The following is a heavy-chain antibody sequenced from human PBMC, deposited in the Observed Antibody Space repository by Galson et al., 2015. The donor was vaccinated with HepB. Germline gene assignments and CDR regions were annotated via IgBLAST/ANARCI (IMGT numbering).Heavy chain of an antibody. CDR3: ARLSWAGITIFGVVIPHVNYGMDV. CDR1: GFTFSSYW. CDR2: IKQDGSEK. Sequence: SLRLSCAASGFTFSSYWMSWVRQAPGKGLEWVANIKQDGSEKYYVDSVKGRFTISRDNAKNSLYLQMNSLRAEDTAVYYCARLSWAGITIFGVVIPHVNYGMDVWGQGTTVTVSS. V-gene: IGHV3-7*01. D-gene: IGHD3-3*01. J-gene: IGHJ6*02.